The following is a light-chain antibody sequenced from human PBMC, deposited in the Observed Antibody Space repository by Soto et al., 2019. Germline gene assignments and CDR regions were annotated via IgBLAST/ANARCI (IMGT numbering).Light chain of an antibody. J-gene: IGKJ2*01. V-gene: IGKV3-15*01. CDR2: GAS. CDR1: QSVSSN. CDR3: QQYNNWPYT. Sequence: EIVMTQSPATLSVSPGERATLSCRASQSVSSNLAWYQQKPGQAPRLLMYGASTRASDIPARFSGSGSGTEFTLTISSLQSEDFALYYCQQYNNWPYTFGQGTSLETK.